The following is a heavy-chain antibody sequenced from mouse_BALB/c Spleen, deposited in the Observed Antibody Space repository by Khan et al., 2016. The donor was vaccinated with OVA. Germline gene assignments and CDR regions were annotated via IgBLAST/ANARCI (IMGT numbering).Heavy chain of an antibody. V-gene: IGHV3-6*02. D-gene: IGHD1-1*01. J-gene: IGHJ1*01. CDR3: ARGGAVVPYWYFDV. CDR2: ISYDGSN. Sequence: EVQLVESGPGLVKPSQSLSLTCSVTGHSITSGYRWNWIRQFPGNKLEWMGYISYDGSNNYKPSLKNRISITRDTSKNQFFLKLNSVGAEDTATYYCARGGAVVPYWYFDVWGAGTTVTVSS. CDR1: GHSITSGYR.